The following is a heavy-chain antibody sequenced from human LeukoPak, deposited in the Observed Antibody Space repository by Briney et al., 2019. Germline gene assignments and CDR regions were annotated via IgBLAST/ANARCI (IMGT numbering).Heavy chain of an antibody. CDR2: IYHSGST. Sequence: SETLSLTCAVSGGSISSSNWWSWARQPPGKGLEWIGEIYHSGSTNYNPSLKSRVTISVDMSKNQFSLKLSSVTAADTAVYYCASYDSSGWQYAFDIWGQGTMVTVSS. V-gene: IGHV4-4*02. CDR1: GGSISSSNW. D-gene: IGHD6-19*01. J-gene: IGHJ3*02. CDR3: ASYDSSGWQYAFDI.